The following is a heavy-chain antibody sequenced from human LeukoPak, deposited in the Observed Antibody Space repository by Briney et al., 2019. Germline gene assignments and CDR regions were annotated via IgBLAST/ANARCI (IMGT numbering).Heavy chain of an antibody. CDR2: ISYDGSNK. J-gene: IGHJ4*02. Sequence: GGSLRLSCAASGFTFSSYGMHWVRQAPGKGLEWVAVISYDGSNKYYADSVKGRFTISRDNSKNTLYLQMNSLRAEDTAVYYCAKVGITMVRGVTDFDYWGQGTLVTVSS. CDR1: GFTFSSYG. CDR3: AKVGITMVRGVTDFDY. V-gene: IGHV3-30*18. D-gene: IGHD3-10*01.